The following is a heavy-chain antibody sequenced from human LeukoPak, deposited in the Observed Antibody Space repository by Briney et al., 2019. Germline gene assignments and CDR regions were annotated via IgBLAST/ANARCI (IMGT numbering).Heavy chain of an antibody. D-gene: IGHD6-19*01. Sequence: GGSLRLSCAASGFTVSSNYMSWVRQAPGKGLEWVSVIYTGGSTYYADSVKGRFTISRDNSKNTLYLQMNSLRAEDTAVYYCARVGYTSAWFRNWGQGTLLTVSS. CDR2: IYTGGST. CDR3: ARVGYTSAWFRN. CDR1: GFTVSSNY. J-gene: IGHJ4*02. V-gene: IGHV3-66*01.